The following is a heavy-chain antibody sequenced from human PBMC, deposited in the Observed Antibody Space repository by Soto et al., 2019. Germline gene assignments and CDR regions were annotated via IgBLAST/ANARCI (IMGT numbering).Heavy chain of an antibody. Sequence: VQLRQSGPGLVKPSGTLSLTCAVSGGSISSSNWWTWVRQAPGKGLEWIGEIYHSGNTYYNPSLKGRVTSTVDQSTHQSSLKLNSVTAADTAVYYCATLPPRVVASLLPIPTWGQGTLVTVSS. CDR3: ATLPPRVVASLLPIPT. CDR1: GGSISSSNW. CDR2: IYHSGNT. D-gene: IGHD1-26*01. V-gene: IGHV4-4*02. J-gene: IGHJ5*02.